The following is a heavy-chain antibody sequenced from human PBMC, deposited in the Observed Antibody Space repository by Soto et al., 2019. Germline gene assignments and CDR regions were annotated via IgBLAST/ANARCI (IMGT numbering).Heavy chain of an antibody. V-gene: IGHV1-46*01. CDR2: INPSGGST. CDR1: GYISTNYY. CDR3: ARDLTSGDY. J-gene: IGHJ4*02. D-gene: IGHD7-27*01. Sequence: QVQLVQSGAEVKNPGASVKLSCKASGYISTNYYIHWVRQAPGQGLEWMAIINPSGGSTNYAQKFQGRVTLARDTFTNTVYMELSSLRSEDTAIYYCARDLTSGDYWGQGTLVTVSS.